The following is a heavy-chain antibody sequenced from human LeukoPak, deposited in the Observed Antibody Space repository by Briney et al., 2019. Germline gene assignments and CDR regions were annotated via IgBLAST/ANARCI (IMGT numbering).Heavy chain of an antibody. J-gene: IGHJ4*02. CDR2: IVVGSGNT. V-gene: IGHV1-58*02. CDR3: ATYGDYASGY. Sequence: SVKVSCTASGFTFTSSAMQWVRQARGQRLEWIGWIVVGSGNTNYAQKFQERVTITRDMSTSTAYMELSSLRSEDTAVYYCATYGDYASGYWGQGTLVTVSS. D-gene: IGHD4-17*01. CDR1: GFTFTSSA.